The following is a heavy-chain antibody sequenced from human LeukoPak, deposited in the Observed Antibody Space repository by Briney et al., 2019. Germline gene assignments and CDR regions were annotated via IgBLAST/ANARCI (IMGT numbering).Heavy chain of an antibody. J-gene: IGHJ4*02. CDR1: GFTFSSYG. CDR3: AKDESTILSSSWLFDY. Sequence: PGGSLRLSCAASGFTFSSYGMHWVRQAPGKGLEWVAVISYDGSNKYYADSVKGRFTISRDNSKNTPYLRMNSLRAEDTAVYYCAKDESTILSSSWLFDYWGQGTLVTVSS. CDR2: ISYDGSNK. D-gene: IGHD6-13*01. V-gene: IGHV3-30*18.